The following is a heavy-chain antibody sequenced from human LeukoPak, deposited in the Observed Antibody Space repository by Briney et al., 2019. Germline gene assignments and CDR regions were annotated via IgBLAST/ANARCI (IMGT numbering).Heavy chain of an antibody. CDR3: AKRGGGFLEWFSDY. V-gene: IGHV3-23*01. CDR1: GFTFSSNA. Sequence: GGSLRLSCAASGFTFSSNAMSWVRQAPGKGLEWVSAISSTGGSTYYADSVKGRFTISRDNSKNTLYLQMNSLRAEDTAVYYCAKRGGGFLEWFSDYWGQGTLVAVSS. J-gene: IGHJ4*02. D-gene: IGHD3-3*01. CDR2: ISSTGGST.